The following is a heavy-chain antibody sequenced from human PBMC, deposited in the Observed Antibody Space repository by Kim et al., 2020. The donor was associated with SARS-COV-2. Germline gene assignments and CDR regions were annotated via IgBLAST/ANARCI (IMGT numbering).Heavy chain of an antibody. D-gene: IGHD6-13*01. CDR1: GYSFTSYW. J-gene: IGHJ4*02. Sequence: GESLKISCKGSGYSFTSYWISWVRQMPGKGLEWMGRIDPSDSYTNYSPSFQGHVTISADKSISTAYLQWSSLKASDTAMYYCARHVNGWGSSWSNYFDYWGQGTLVTVSS. V-gene: IGHV5-10-1*01. CDR2: IDPSDSYT. CDR3: ARHVNGWGSSWSNYFDY.